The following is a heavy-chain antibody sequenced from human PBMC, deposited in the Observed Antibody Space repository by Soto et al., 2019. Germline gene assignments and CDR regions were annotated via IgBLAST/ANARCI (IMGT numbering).Heavy chain of an antibody. Sequence: GASLKVSCKASGYTFTSYDINWVRQATGQGLEWMGWMNPNSGNTGYAQKFQGRVTMTRNTSISTAYMELSSLRSEDTAVYYCAISTVTTGRYYYYYMDVWGKGTTVAVSS. J-gene: IGHJ6*03. CDR1: GYTFTSYD. CDR2: MNPNSGNT. V-gene: IGHV1-8*01. CDR3: AISTVTTGRYYYYYMDV. D-gene: IGHD4-4*01.